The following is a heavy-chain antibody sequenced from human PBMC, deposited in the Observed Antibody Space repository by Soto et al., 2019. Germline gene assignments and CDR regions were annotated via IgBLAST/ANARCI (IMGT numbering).Heavy chain of an antibody. CDR3: AGAVAVPADFDY. D-gene: IGHD6-19*01. CDR1: GYTFTGYA. CDR2: INAGNGNT. J-gene: IGHJ4*02. V-gene: IGHV1-3*05. Sequence: QVQLVQSGAEEKKPGASVKVSCKASGYTFTGYAMHWVRQAPGQRLEWMGWINAGNGNTKYSQKFQGRVTITRDTSASTAYMELSSLRSEDTAVYYCAGAVAVPADFDYWGQGNLVTVSS.